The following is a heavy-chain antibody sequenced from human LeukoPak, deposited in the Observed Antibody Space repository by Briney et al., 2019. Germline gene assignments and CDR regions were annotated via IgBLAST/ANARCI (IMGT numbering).Heavy chain of an antibody. CDR1: GFTFSSYW. CDR2: IGQDGSEI. Sequence: GGSLRLSCAASGFTFSSYWMSWVRQAPGKGLEWVANIGQDGSEIYYVDSVKGRFTISRDNAKNSLYLQMNSLRAEDTAVYYCARLREIPVFGVVTKSTSYFDYWGQGTLVTVSS. V-gene: IGHV3-7*01. D-gene: IGHD3-3*01. CDR3: ARLREIPVFGVVTKSTSYFDY. J-gene: IGHJ4*02.